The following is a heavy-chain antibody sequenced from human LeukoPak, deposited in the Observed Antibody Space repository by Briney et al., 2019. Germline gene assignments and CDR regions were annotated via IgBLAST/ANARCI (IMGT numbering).Heavy chain of an antibody. Sequence: PSETLSLTCTVSGGSISSYYWSWIWQPPGKGLEWIGYIYYSGSTNYNPSLKSRVTISVDTSKNQFSLKLSSVTAADTAVYYCARDKSSWKAARYYYYMDVWGKGTTVTVSS. J-gene: IGHJ6*03. V-gene: IGHV4-59*01. D-gene: IGHD1-1*01. CDR1: GGSISSYY. CDR3: ARDKSSWKAARYYYYMDV. CDR2: IYYSGST.